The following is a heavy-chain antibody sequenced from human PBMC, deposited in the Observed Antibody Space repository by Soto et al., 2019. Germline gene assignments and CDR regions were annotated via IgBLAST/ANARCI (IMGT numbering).Heavy chain of an antibody. J-gene: IGHJ4*02. V-gene: IGHV1-69*12. Sequence: QVQLMQSGAEVKKPGSSVKVSCKASGGTFSSYAISWVRQAPGQGLEWMGGIIPIFGTANYAQKFQGRVTSTADESTSTAYMELSSLRSEDTAMYYCARGESIASFWFDYWGQGTLVTVSS. CDR3: ARGESIASFWFDY. CDR2: IIPIFGTA. D-gene: IGHD6-6*01. CDR1: GGTFSSYA.